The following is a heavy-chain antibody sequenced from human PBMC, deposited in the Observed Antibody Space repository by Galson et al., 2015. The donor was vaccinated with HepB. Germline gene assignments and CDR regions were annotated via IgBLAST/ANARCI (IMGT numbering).Heavy chain of an antibody. CDR3: ARRGRYCSSINCYFPY. D-gene: IGHD2-2*01. V-gene: IGHV3-11*01. Sequence: SLRLSCAASGFTFSDYYMNWFRQAPGKGLEWVSYISSSGSTIYYADSVKGRFTTSRDNAKNSLYLQMNSLRAEDTAVYYCARRGRYCSSINCYFPYWGPGTLVTVSS. CDR2: ISSSGSTI. CDR1: GFTFSDYY. J-gene: IGHJ4*02.